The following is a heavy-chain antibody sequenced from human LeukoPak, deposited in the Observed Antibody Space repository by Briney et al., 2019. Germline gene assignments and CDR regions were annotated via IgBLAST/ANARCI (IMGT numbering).Heavy chain of an antibody. CDR3: ATGLRDSSSLHFDY. Sequence: SGTLSLTCGVSGGSISNGNWWSWVRQPPGKGLEWIGEIHRSGSTNCNPSLKSRVTISVDKSKNQFSLMLTSVTAADTAVYYCATGLRDSSSLHFDYWGQGTLVTVSS. D-gene: IGHD6-6*01. J-gene: IGHJ4*02. CDR2: IHRSGST. V-gene: IGHV4-4*02. CDR1: GGSISNGNW.